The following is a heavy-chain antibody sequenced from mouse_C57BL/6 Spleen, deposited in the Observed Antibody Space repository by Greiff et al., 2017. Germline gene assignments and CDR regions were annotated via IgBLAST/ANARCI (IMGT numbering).Heavy chain of an antibody. J-gene: IGHJ4*01. V-gene: IGHV1-55*01. CDR2: IYPGSGST. CDR3: ARYPIYYDYDDGDYYAMDY. CDR1: GYTFTSYW. D-gene: IGHD2-4*01. Sequence: QVQLQQPGAELVKPGASVKMSCKASGYTFTSYWITWVKQRPGQGLEWIGDIYPGSGSTNYNEKFKSKATLTVDTSSSTAYKQLSSLTSEDSAVYYCARYPIYYDYDDGDYYAMDYWGQGTSVTVSS.